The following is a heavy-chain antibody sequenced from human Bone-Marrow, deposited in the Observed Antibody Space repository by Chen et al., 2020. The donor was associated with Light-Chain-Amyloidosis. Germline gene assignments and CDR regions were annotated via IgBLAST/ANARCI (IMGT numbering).Heavy chain of an antibody. CDR2: INPNSDST. V-gene: IGHV1-2*02. CDR1: GYTFTGYH. J-gene: IGHJ6*02. D-gene: IGHD2-2*01. Sequence: QVQLVQSGAEVKKPGASVKVSCEASGYTFTGYHMHWVRQAPGQGLEWMGWINPNSDSTLYAQKFQGRVTMTRDTSISTVYMELSRLRSDDTAVYYCARGLHCSNTNCYLEFYYNAMDVWGQGTTVTVSS. CDR3: ARGLHCSNTNCYLEFYYNAMDV.